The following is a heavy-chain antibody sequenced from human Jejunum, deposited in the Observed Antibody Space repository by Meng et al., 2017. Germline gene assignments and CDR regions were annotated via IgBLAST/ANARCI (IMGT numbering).Heavy chain of an antibody. CDR1: GGSISGYY. V-gene: IGHV4-59*01. Sequence: QVQLHESGPGLVKPSETLSLTCSVPGGSISGYYWSWIRQPPGKGLECIGYVYYTGGATYNPSLRSRVTISVDTSKNYFSLKLSSVTVADTAVYYCARERPAAGHFDYWGQGKLVTVSS. J-gene: IGHJ4*02. CDR2: VYYTGGA. D-gene: IGHD6-13*01. CDR3: ARERPAAGHFDY.